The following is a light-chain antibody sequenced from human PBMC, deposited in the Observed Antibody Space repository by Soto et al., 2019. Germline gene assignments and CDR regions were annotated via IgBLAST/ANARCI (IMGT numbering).Light chain of an antibody. CDR1: SSDIGRYNY. Sequence: QSVLTQPASVSGSPGQSSTISCTGTSSDIGRYNYVSWYQQYPGKAPKFMIYDVSNRPSGVSNRFSGSKSGNTASLTISGLQAEDEADYYCSSYISSSTHVFGTGTKVTVL. CDR3: SSYISSSTHV. J-gene: IGLJ1*01. V-gene: IGLV2-14*01. CDR2: DVS.